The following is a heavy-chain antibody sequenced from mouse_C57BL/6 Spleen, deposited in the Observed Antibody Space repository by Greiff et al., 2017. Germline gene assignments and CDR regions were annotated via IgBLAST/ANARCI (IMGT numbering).Heavy chain of an antibody. J-gene: IGHJ3*01. CDR2: IEPETGGT. Sequence: QVQLQQSGAELVRPGASVTLSCKASGYTFTDYEMHWVKQTPVHGLEWIGAIEPETGGTAYNQKFKGKAILTADKSSSTAYMELRSLTSEDSAVYYCTRGVYYDYDAGTWFAYWGQGTLVTVSA. CDR1: GYTFTDYE. CDR3: TRGVYYDYDAGTWFAY. D-gene: IGHD2-4*01. V-gene: IGHV1-15*01.